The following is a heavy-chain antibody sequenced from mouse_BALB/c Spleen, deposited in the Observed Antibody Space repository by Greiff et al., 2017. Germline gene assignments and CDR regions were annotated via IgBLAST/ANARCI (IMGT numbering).Heavy chain of an antibody. CDR3: ARSISPYGYGDWFAY. CDR1: GYSFTSYW. D-gene: IGHD2-2*01. CDR2: IDPSDSET. Sequence: VKLQESGPQLVRPGASVKISCKASGYSFTSYWMHWVKQRPGQGLEWIGMIDPSDSETRLNQKFKDKATLTVDKSSSTAYMQLSSPTSEDSAVYYCARSISPYGYGDWFAYWGQGTLVTVSA. J-gene: IGHJ3*01. V-gene: IGHV1S126*01.